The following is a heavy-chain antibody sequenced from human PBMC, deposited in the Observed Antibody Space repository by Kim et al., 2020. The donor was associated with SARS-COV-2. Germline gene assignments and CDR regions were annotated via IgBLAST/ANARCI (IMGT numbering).Heavy chain of an antibody. CDR1: GFNFNIYA. CDR3: ARAHIPVNMDLWSPYLNQANYYYGLDV. Sequence: GGSLRLSCAASGFNFNIYALHWVRQSPGKGLEWLALISFDENNKYYADSVKGRFTVSRDSATRMLFLQMNSLTTEDTAIYYCARAHIPVNMDLWSPYLNQANYYYGLDVWGQGSPVTVS. D-gene: IGHD3-3*01. V-gene: IGHV3-30-3*01. CDR2: ISFDENNK. J-gene: IGHJ6*02.